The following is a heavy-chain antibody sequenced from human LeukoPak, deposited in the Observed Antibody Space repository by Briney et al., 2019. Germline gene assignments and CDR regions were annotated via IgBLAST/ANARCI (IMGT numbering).Heavy chain of an antibody. CDR1: GLTVTNAW. CDR2: IASKTDGGAT. V-gene: IGHV3-15*07. Sequence: MLGGSLRLSCSASGLTVTNAWMNWVRQAPGEGLDWVGRIASKTDGGATDYAAPVKGRFTISRDDSKNTLNLQMNSLKTEDTAVYYCTTGIRGDWGQGTLVTVSS. CDR3: TTGIRGD. D-gene: IGHD3-10*01. J-gene: IGHJ4*02.